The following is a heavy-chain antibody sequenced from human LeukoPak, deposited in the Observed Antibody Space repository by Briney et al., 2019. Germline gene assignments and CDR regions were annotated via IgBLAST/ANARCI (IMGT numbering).Heavy chain of an antibody. CDR2: IYYSGST. Sequence: ASETLSLTCTVSGGSISSYYWSWIRQPPGKGLEWIGYIYYSGSTNYNPSLKSRVTISVDTSKNQFSLKLSSVTAADTAVYYCARDSGNTGIAAAGTRWFDPWGQGTLVTVSS. CDR3: ARDSGNTGIAAAGTRWFDP. D-gene: IGHD6-13*01. V-gene: IGHV4-59*01. J-gene: IGHJ5*02. CDR1: GGSISSYY.